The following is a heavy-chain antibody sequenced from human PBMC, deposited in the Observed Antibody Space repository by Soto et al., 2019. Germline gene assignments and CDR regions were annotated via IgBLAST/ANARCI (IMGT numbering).Heavy chain of an antibody. Sequence: QVQLVQSGVEVKKPGASVKVSCKASGYTFISHGISWVRQAPGQGLEWMEWISGKNGNTNYAQKLQGRVTLTTDTSTRTAYMELRSLRSDDTAVYYCARVSSSIVVVPDYGMDVWGQVTTVTVSS. J-gene: IGHJ6*02. D-gene: IGHD2-15*01. V-gene: IGHV1-18*04. CDR1: GYTFISHG. CDR3: ARVSSSIVVVPDYGMDV. CDR2: ISGKNGNT.